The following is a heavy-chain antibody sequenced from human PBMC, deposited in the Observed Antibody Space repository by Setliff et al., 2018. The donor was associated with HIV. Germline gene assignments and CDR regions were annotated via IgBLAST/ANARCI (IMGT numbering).Heavy chain of an antibody. V-gene: IGHV3-74*01. CDR1: GFTFTDYW. CDR2: INVDGSSI. Sequence: GGSLRLSCAASGFTFTDYWMHWVRQVPGQGLVWVSRINVDGSSISYADSVKGRFTISRDNSKNTLFLQMNSLRPEDTATYYCVRDPIEGYPDYFDYWGQGTLVTVSS. J-gene: IGHJ4*02. CDR3: VRDPIEGYPDYFDY. D-gene: IGHD1-26*01.